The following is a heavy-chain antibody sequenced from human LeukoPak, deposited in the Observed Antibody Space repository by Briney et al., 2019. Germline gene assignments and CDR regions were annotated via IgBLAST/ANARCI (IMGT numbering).Heavy chain of an antibody. D-gene: IGHD5-12*01. CDR2: INHSGST. CDR1: GGSFSGYY. J-gene: IGHJ4*02. Sequence: SETLSLTCAVYGGSFSGYYWSWIRQPPGKGLEWIGEINHSGSTNYNPSLKSRVTISVDTSKNQFSLKLSSVTAADTAVYYCARGRGYSGYDPFDYWGQGILVTVSS. V-gene: IGHV4-34*01. CDR3: ARGRGYSGYDPFDY.